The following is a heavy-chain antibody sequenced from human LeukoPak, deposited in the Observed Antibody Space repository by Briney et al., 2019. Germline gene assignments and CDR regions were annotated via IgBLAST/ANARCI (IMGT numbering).Heavy chain of an antibody. CDR2: IFYSGST. Sequence: SETLSLTCTVSSGSISTSNYYWGWVRQPPGKALEWIGNIFYSGSTYYSPSLKSRVTISLDTSRNQFSLKLNSVTAADTAVYYCARVHYYGSGSYVYYFDYWGQGTLVTVSS. V-gene: IGHV4-39*07. CDR1: SGSISTSNYY. CDR3: ARVHYYGSGSYVYYFDY. J-gene: IGHJ4*02. D-gene: IGHD3-10*01.